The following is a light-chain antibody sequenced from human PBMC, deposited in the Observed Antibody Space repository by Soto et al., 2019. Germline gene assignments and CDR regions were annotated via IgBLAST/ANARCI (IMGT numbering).Light chain of an antibody. V-gene: IGKV3-15*01. Sequence: EIVMTQSPATLSVSPGERATLSCRASQSVSSNLAWYQQKPCQAPRLLIYGASTRATGIPARFSGSGSGTEFTLTIRSLQSEDFAVYYCQQYNTWPPWTFGQGTKVEIK. J-gene: IGKJ1*01. CDR2: GAS. CDR3: QQYNTWPPWT. CDR1: QSVSSN.